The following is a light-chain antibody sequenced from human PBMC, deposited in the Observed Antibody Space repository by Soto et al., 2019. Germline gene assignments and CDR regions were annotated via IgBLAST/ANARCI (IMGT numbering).Light chain of an antibody. CDR1: QSVSSN. V-gene: IGKV3-15*01. CDR3: QQYNNWPLT. Sequence: EIVMTQSPATLSVSPGERATLSCRASQSVSSNLAWYQQKPGQAPRLLIYGASTRATGIPARFSGSGSGTQFTLTISSFQSEDFAVYYCQQYNNWPLTFGGGTKVEIK. J-gene: IGKJ4*01. CDR2: GAS.